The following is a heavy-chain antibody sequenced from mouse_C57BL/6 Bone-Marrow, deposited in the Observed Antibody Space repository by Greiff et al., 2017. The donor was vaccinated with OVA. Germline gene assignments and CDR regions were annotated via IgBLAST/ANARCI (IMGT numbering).Heavy chain of an antibody. J-gene: IGHJ2*01. D-gene: IGHD3-2*02. Sequence: EVQLQQSGPELVKPGASVKMSCKASGYTFTDYYMNWVKQSHGKSLEWIGEINPNNGGTRYNQKFKGKATLTVDKSSSTAYMELRSLTSEDSAVYDCARDSTGYPYYFDYGGQGTTLTVSA. V-gene: IGHV1-26*01. CDR1: GYTFTDYY. CDR2: INPNNGGT. CDR3: ARDSTGYPYYFDY.